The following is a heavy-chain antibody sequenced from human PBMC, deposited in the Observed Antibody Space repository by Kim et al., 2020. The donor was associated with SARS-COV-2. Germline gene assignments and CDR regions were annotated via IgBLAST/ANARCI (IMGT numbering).Heavy chain of an antibody. D-gene: IGHD5-18*01. Sequence: GGSLRLSCAASGFTFSTYGMHWVRQAPGKGLEWVAVISHDGSDKYYADSVKGRFTISRDNPKHTLYLQMNSQRAEDTAIYYCAKDYVQWGYGYNFDFWGQGTLVTVSS. V-gene: IGHV3-30*18. CDR2: ISHDGSDK. J-gene: IGHJ4*02. CDR1: GFTFSTYG. CDR3: AKDYVQWGYGYNFDF.